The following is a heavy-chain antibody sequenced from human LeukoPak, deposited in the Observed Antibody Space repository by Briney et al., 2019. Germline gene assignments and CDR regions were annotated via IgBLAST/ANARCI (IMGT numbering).Heavy chain of an antibody. J-gene: IGHJ3*02. Sequence: GGSLRLSCAASGFSFSSYAMSWVRQAPGKGSEWVSAISGSGGSTYYADSVKGRFTISRDNSKNTLYLQMNSLRAEDTAVYYCAIRDGYNTGAFDIWGQGTMVTVSS. CDR2: ISGSGGST. CDR3: AIRDGYNTGAFDI. D-gene: IGHD5-24*01. CDR1: GFSFSSYA. V-gene: IGHV3-23*01.